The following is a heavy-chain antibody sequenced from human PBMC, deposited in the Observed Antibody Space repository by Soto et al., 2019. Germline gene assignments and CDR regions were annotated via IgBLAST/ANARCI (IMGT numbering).Heavy chain of an antibody. D-gene: IGHD3-10*01. CDR2: IYHTGSA. CDR1: GGSLTNHY. J-gene: IGHJ6*02. V-gene: IGHV4-59*08. CDR3: ARQGFGELHGLVDV. Sequence: PSETLSLTCTVSGGSLTNHYCSWFRLPPGKGLEWIGYIYHTGSASYNPSLKSRVSMSVDTSKNQFSLMVNSVTATDTAIYYCARQGFGELHGLVDVWGQGTTVTVS.